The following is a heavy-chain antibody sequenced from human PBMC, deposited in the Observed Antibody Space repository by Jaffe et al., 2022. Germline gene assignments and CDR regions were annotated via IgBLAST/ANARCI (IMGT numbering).Heavy chain of an antibody. CDR2: ISYDGSNK. CDR3: AKAPHSSGWSRYSDY. Sequence: QVQLVESGGGVVQPGRSLRLSCAASGFTFSSYGMHWVRQAPGKGLEWVAVISYDGSNKYYADSVKGRFTISRDNSKNTLYLQMNSLRAEDTAVYYCAKAPHSSGWSRYSDYWGQGTLVTVSS. J-gene: IGHJ4*02. V-gene: IGHV3-30*18. CDR1: GFTFSSYG. D-gene: IGHD6-19*01.